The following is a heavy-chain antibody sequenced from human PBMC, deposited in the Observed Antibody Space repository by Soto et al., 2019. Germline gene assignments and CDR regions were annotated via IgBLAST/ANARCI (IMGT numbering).Heavy chain of an antibody. Sequence: ASVKVSCKASGYTFTGYYMHWVRQAPGQGLEWMGWINPNSGGTNYAQKFQGWVTMTRDTSISTAYMELSRLRSDDTAVYYCARVAAAAPYYGMDVWGQGTTVTVS. D-gene: IGHD6-13*01. CDR3: ARVAAAAPYYGMDV. CDR1: GYTFTGYY. CDR2: INPNSGGT. J-gene: IGHJ6*02. V-gene: IGHV1-2*04.